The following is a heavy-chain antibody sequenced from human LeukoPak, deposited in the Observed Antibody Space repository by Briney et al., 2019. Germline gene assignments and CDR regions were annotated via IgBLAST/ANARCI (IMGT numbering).Heavy chain of an antibody. J-gene: IGHJ6*03. CDR2: ISYDGSNK. CDR3: ARDGAATGYYYYYMDV. CDR1: GFTFSSYA. D-gene: IGHD2-15*01. V-gene: IGHV3-30*04. Sequence: GGSLRLSCAASGFTFSSYAMHWVRQAPGKGLEWVAVISYDGSNKYYADSVKGRFTISRDNSKNTLYLQMNSLRAEDTAVYYCARDGAATGYYYYYMDVWGKGTTVTVSS.